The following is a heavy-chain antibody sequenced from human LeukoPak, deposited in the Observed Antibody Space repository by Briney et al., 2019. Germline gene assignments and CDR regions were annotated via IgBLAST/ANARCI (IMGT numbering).Heavy chain of an antibody. CDR1: GFTFSSYG. J-gene: IGHJ6*02. V-gene: IGHV3-30*18. CDR2: ISYDGSNK. CDR3: AKDSGYYGMDV. Sequence: GGSLRLSCAASGFTFSSYGMHWVRQAPGKGLEWVAVISYDGSNKYYADSVKGRFTISRDNSKNTLYLQMNSLRAEDTAVYYCAKDSGYYGMDVWGQGTTVTVSS.